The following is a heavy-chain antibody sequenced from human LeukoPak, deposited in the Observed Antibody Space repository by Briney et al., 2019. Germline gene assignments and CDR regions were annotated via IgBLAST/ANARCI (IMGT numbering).Heavy chain of an antibody. V-gene: IGHV3-23*03. CDR3: ARDLRYGDYLRY. D-gene: IGHD4-17*01. Sequence: GGSLRLSCAASGFTFSNYAMSWVRQAPGKGLEWVSVIYGIGTSTYYADSVKGRFTISRDNAKNSLYLQMNSLRAEDTAVYYCARDLRYGDYLRYWGQGTLVTVSS. J-gene: IGHJ4*02. CDR1: GFTFSNYA. CDR2: IYGIGTST.